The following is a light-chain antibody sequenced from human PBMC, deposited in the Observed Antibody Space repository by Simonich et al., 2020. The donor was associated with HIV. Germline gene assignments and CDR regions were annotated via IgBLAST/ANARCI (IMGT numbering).Light chain of an antibody. V-gene: IGLV2-23*01. Sequence: QSALTQPASVSGSPGQSITISCTGTSSNVGSYNLVSWYHHHPGKAPKLMIYEDSKRPSGVSKRFSGSKSGNTASLTISGLQAEDEADYYCCSYAGSSTFVVFGGGTKLTVL. CDR2: EDS. CDR1: SSNVGSYNL. J-gene: IGLJ2*01. CDR3: CSYAGSSTFVV.